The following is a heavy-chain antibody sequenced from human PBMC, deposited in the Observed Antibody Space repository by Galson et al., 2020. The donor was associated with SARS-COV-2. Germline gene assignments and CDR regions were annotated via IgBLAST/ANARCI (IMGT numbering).Heavy chain of an antibody. J-gene: IGHJ4*02. V-gene: IGHV1-46*01. CDR3: ARDVHLDYFDY. D-gene: IGHD1-1*01. CDR2: ISPSGSNT. CDR1: GYTFTNHF. Sequence: ASVKVSCKTSGYTFTNHFMHWVRQAPGQGLEWMGIISPSGSNTSYAQKFQGRVTMTRDTSTGTVFMELRGLRSDDSAKYYCARDVHLDYFDYWGQGTLVTVSS.